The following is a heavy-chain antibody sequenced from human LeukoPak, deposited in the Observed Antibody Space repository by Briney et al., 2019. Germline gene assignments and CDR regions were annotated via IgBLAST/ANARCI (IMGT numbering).Heavy chain of an antibody. Sequence: GGSLRLSCAASGLTFSSHWMSWVRQAPGKGLEWVANINQDGSEKYYVDSVRGRFTISRDNAQTSLYLQMNSLRAEDTAVYYCARDECWGQGTLVTVSS. CDR1: GLTFSSHW. J-gene: IGHJ4*02. CDR2: INQDGSEK. V-gene: IGHV3-7*04. CDR3: ARDEC. D-gene: IGHD3-3*01.